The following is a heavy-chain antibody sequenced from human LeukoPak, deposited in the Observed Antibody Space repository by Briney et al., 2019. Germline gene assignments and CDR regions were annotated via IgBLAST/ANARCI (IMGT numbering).Heavy chain of an antibody. CDR2: INHSGST. CDR1: GGSFSGYY. V-gene: IGHV4-34*01. J-gene: IGHJ4*02. Sequence: SETLSLTCAVYGGSFSGYYWSWIRQPPGKGLEWIGEINHSGSTNYNPSLKSRVTISVDTSKNQFSLKLSSVTAADTAVYYCARHGHIAVAGRHPFDYWGQGTLVTVSS. CDR3: ARHGHIAVAGRHPFDY. D-gene: IGHD6-19*01.